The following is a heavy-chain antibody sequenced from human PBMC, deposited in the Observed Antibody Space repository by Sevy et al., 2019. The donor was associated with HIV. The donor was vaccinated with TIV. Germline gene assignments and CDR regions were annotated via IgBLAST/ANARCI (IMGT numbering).Heavy chain of an antibody. CDR2: IRSKEYGGTI. Sequence: GGSLRLSRAGSGFTFADHAMSWVRQAPGKGLEWVGFIRSKEYGGTIEYAASVKGRFTSSRDDSKDIAYLQMSGLKIEDTAVYYCARKHRFDYWGTGTLVTVSS. CDR3: ARKHRFDY. V-gene: IGHV3-49*04. CDR1: GFTFADHA. J-gene: IGHJ4*02. D-gene: IGHD3-16*02.